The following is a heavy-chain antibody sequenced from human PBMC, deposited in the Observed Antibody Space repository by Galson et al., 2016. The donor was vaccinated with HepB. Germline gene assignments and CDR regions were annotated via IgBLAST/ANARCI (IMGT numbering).Heavy chain of an antibody. V-gene: IGHV3-21*01. CDR1: GFGLKTYS. D-gene: IGHD3-3*01. CDR2: ISSYSTNT. Sequence: SLRLSCAASGFGLKTYSMNWVRQAPGKGLEWLSSISSYSTNTYYADAVKGRFTISRDNARNSLYLQLNSLRAEDTALYYCVRDSYDFWSDPDNYNHYGLDVWGKGTTVIVSS. J-gene: IGHJ6*04. CDR3: VRDSYDFWSDPDNYNHYGLDV.